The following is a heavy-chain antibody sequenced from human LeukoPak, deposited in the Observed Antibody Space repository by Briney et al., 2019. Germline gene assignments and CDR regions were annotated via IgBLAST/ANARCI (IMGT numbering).Heavy chain of an antibody. CDR1: GGSISSYY. CDR3: ARSSSWYAGWFDP. CDR2: IYYSGST. V-gene: IGHV4-59*01. Sequence: SETLSLTCTVSGGSISSYYWSWIRQPPGKGLEWIGYIYYSGSTNYNPSLKSRVTISVDTSKNQLSLKLSSVTAADTAVYYCARSSSWYAGWFDPWGQGTLVTVSS. J-gene: IGHJ5*02. D-gene: IGHD6-13*01.